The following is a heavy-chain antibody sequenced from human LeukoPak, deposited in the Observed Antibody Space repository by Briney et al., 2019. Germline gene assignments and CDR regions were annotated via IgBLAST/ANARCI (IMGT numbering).Heavy chain of an antibody. CDR1: GAHISNYY. CDR3: ARGDMRGAFDI. D-gene: IGHD2-15*01. CDR2: LHASEST. J-gene: IGHJ3*02. Sequence: SETLSLTCAVSGAHISNYYWTWVRQPAAQGLEWIGRLHASESTPIYNPSLKSRVTISVDTSKNQFSLKLSPVTAADTAVYYCARGDMRGAFDIWGQGTMVTVSS. V-gene: IGHV4-4*07.